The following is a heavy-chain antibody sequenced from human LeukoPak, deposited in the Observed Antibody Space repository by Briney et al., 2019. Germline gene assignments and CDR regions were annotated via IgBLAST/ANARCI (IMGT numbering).Heavy chain of an antibody. Sequence: GGSLRLSCAASGFTFSSYEMNWVRHAPERGLEWVSYISRSGSTIYYAHSVKGRDSISRDNAKNSLYLQMTSLRAADTAVYYCASTGGYCSGGSCYKGFARRRLFDYWGQGTLVTVSS. V-gene: IGHV3-48*03. CDR2: ISRSGSTI. CDR3: ASTGGYCSGGSCYKGFARRRLFDY. D-gene: IGHD2-15*01. J-gene: IGHJ4*02. CDR1: GFTFSSYE.